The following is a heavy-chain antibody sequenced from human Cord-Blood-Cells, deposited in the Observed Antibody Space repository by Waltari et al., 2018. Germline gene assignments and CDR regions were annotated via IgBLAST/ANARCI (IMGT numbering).Heavy chain of an antibody. CDR3: ARLSGHPQDY. V-gene: IGHV3-48*02. Sequence: EVQLVESGGGLVQPGGSLRLSCAASGFTFSSYSMKWVRQSPGKGLEWVLYISSSSRTIYYAASVKGRFTISRDNAKNSLYLQMNSLRDEDAAVYYCARLSGHPQDYWGQGTLVTVPS. D-gene: IGHD3-10*01. CDR1: GFTFSSYS. CDR2: ISSSSRTI. J-gene: IGHJ4*02.